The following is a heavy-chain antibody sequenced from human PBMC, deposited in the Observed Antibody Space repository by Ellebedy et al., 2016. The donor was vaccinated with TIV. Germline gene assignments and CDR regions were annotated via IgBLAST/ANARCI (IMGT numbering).Heavy chain of an antibody. CDR3: ARSAVAVAGHFDF. D-gene: IGHD6-19*01. CDR1: GGSIISSTYY. J-gene: IGHJ4*02. Sequence: SETLSLTCTVSGGSIISSTYYWGWIRQPPGKGLEWIGSIFYSGSTYYNPSLKSRVTISVDTSKNQFSLKVSSVTAADTAVYYCARSAVAVAGHFDFWGQGTLVTVSS. V-gene: IGHV4-39*07. CDR2: IFYSGST.